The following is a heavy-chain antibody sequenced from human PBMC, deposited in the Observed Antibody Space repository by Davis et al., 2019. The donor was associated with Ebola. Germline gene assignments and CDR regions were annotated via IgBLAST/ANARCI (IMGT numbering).Heavy chain of an antibody. CDR3: AREPRYYYDSSGFFDY. D-gene: IGHD3-22*01. V-gene: IGHV3-23*01. CDR1: GFTFSSYA. J-gene: IGHJ4*02. Sequence: PGGSLRFSCAASGFTFSSYAMSWVRQAPGKGLEWVSAISGSGGSTYYADSVKGRFTISRDNAKNSLYLQMNSLRDEDTAVYYCAREPRYYYDSSGFFDYWGQGTLVTVSS. CDR2: ISGSGGST.